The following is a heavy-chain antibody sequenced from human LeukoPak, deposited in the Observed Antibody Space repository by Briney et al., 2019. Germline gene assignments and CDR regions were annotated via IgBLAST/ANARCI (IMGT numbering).Heavy chain of an antibody. V-gene: IGHV5-51*01. CDR2: IYPGNSNT. Sequence: GESLKISCKTTGYSFTNYWIGWVRQMPGKGLEWMGIIYPGNSNTRYSPSFQGQVTISADKSISTAYLQWSSLKASDTAMYYCASYYYDSSGYSYYFDYWGQGTLVTVSS. D-gene: IGHD3-22*01. J-gene: IGHJ4*02. CDR1: GYSFTNYW. CDR3: ASYYYDSSGYSYYFDY.